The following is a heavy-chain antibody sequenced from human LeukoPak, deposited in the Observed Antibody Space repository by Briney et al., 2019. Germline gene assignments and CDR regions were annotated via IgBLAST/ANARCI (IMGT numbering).Heavy chain of an antibody. CDR1: GGSFSGYY. D-gene: IGHD3-10*01. CDR3: AGTVRGVLYDAFDI. V-gene: IGHV4-34*01. J-gene: IGHJ3*02. Sequence: PSETLSLTCAVYGGSFSGYYWSWIRQPPGKGLEWIGEINHSGSTNYNPSLKSRVTISVDTSKNQFSLKLSSVTAADTAVYYCAGTVRGVLYDAFDIWGQGTMVTVSS. CDR2: INHSGST.